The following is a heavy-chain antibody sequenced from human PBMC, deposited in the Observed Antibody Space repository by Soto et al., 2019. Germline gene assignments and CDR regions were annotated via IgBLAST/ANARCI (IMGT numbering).Heavy chain of an antibody. CDR1: GGSISSDHYH. Sequence: QVQLQESGPGLVRPSQTLSLTCTVSGGSISSDHYHWTWIRQTPGKGLEWIGYIHYSGSVYYNPSLQSRFTMSVDTSQNLFSLKLSSVTAADTAVYFCVREDDGGDRDYYGLDVWGQGTTVTVSS. CDR3: VREDDGGDRDYYGLDV. CDR2: IHYSGSV. J-gene: IGHJ6*02. V-gene: IGHV4-30-4*01. D-gene: IGHD4-17*01.